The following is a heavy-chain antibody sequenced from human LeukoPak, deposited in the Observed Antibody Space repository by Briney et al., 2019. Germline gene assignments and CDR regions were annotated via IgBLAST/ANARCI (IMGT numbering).Heavy chain of an antibody. J-gene: IGHJ4*02. CDR3: ARVWMVRGVIIHYFDY. CDR2: IYYSGST. D-gene: IGHD3-10*01. Sequence: SETLSLTCTVSGGSISSSSYYWGWIRQPPGKGLEWIGSIYYSGSTYYNPSLKSRVTISVDTSKNQFSLKLSSVTAAGTAVYYCARVWMVRGVIIHYFDYWGQGTLVTVSS. V-gene: IGHV4-39*07. CDR1: GGSISSSSYY.